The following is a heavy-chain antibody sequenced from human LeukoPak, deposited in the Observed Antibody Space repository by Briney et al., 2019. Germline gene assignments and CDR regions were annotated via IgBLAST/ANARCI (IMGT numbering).Heavy chain of an antibody. V-gene: IGHV4-39*07. CDR3: ARGLSPYYFDY. CDR1: GGSISSSSYY. CDR2: IYYSGST. D-gene: IGHD3-16*01. Sequence: PSETLSLTCTVSGGSISSSSYYWGWIRQPPGKGLEWIGSIYYSGSTYYNPSLKSRVTISVDTSKNQFSLKLSSVTAADTAVYYCARGLSPYYFDYWGQGTLVTVSS. J-gene: IGHJ4*02.